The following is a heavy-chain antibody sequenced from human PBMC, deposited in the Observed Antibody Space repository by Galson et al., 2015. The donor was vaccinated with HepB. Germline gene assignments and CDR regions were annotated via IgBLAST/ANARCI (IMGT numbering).Heavy chain of an antibody. Sequence: SVKVSCKASGYTFTSYGISWVRQAPGQGLEWMGWISAYNGNTNYAQKLQGRVTMTTDTSTSAAYMELRSLRSDDTAVYYCARGRGYCSGGSCYWDAFDIWGQGTMVTVSS. CDR1: GYTFTSYG. D-gene: IGHD2-15*01. V-gene: IGHV1-18*01. CDR3: ARGRGYCSGGSCYWDAFDI. J-gene: IGHJ3*02. CDR2: ISAYNGNT.